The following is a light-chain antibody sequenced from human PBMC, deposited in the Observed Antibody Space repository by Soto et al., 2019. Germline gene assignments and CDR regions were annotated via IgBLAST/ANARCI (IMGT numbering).Light chain of an antibody. CDR2: VKSDGSH. CDR3: QTGGTGIQGV. CDR1: SGHSSNA. Sequence: QLVLTQSPSASASLGASVKLTCSLSSGHSSNAIAWHQQRPQKGPRYLMKVKSDGSHTKGDGSPDRVSGSSSGTERHLIISRPQSEDEADYYCQTGGTGIQGVFGGGTKVTVL. J-gene: IGLJ3*02. V-gene: IGLV4-69*01.